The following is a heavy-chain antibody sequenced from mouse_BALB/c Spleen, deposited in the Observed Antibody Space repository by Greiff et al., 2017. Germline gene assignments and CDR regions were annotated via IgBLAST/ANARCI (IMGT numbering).Heavy chain of an antibody. J-gene: IGHJ1*01. D-gene: IGHD2-1*01. Sequence: DLVKPGASVKLSCKASGYTFTSYWINWIKQRPGQGLEWIGRIAPGSGSTYYNEMFKGKATLTVDTSSSTAYIQLSSLSSEDSAVYFCARGNYFWYFDVWGAGTTVTVSS. CDR2: IAPGSGST. CDR1: GYTFTSYW. CDR3: ARGNYFWYFDV. V-gene: IGHV1S41*01.